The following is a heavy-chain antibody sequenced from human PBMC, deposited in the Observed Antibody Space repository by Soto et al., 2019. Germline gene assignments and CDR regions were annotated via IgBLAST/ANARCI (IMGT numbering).Heavy chain of an antibody. CDR1: GFTFSDYY. V-gene: IGHV3-11*01. Sequence: QVQLVESGGGLVKPGGSLRLSCAASGFTFSDYYMSWIRQAPGKGLEWVSYISSSGSNIYYADSVKGRFTISRDNGKNSVHLQMSSLRAEDRAVYYCAMEAASVLLVYAIDYWGQGTLVTVSS. J-gene: IGHJ4*02. CDR3: AMEAASVLLVYAIDY. CDR2: ISSSGSNI. D-gene: IGHD2-8*02.